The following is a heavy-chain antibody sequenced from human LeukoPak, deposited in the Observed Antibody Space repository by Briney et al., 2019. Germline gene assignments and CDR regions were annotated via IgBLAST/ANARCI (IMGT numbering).Heavy chain of an antibody. CDR1: GFSFSIYW. V-gene: IGHV3-74*01. CDR2: ITSDGSTT. CDR3: ARGWEQQGVGAFHV. D-gene: IGHD1/OR15-1a*01. Sequence: PGGSLRLSCFASGFSFSIYWMHWLRQAPGKGLVWVSRITSDGSTTNYADSVEGRFTISRDNAKNTLFLQMNSLRAEDTAVYYCARGWEQQGVGAFHVWGQGTMVTVSS. J-gene: IGHJ3*01.